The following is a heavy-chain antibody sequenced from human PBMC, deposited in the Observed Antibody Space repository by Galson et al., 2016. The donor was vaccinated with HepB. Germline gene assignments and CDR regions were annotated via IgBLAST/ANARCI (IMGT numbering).Heavy chain of an antibody. V-gene: IGHV3-48*02. CDR1: GFIFGAHS. CDR3: ARPKALERQFSEDVFDI. CDR2: ISESGAIT. J-gene: IGHJ3*02. Sequence: SLRLSCAASGFIFGAHSMNWVRQAPGKGPEWVAYISESGAITSYADSVKGRFTISKDNDKNSLYPQMNSLRDEDTAVYYCARPKALERQFSEDVFDIWGQGTMVTVSS. D-gene: IGHD1-1*01.